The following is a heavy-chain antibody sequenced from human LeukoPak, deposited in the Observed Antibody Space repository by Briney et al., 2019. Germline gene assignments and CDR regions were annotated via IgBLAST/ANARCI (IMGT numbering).Heavy chain of an antibody. V-gene: IGHV1-46*01. D-gene: IGHD4-23*01. CDR3: ASGGFLDFDY. Sequence: GASVKVSRKASGYTFTSYYMHWVRQAPGQGLEWMGIINPSGGSTSYAQKFQGRVTMTRDTSTGTVYMELSSLRSEDTAVYYCASGGFLDFDYWGQGTLVTVSS. J-gene: IGHJ4*02. CDR1: GYTFTSYY. CDR2: INPSGGST.